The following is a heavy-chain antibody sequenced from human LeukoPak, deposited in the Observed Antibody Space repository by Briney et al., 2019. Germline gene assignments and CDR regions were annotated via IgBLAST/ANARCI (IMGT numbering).Heavy chain of an antibody. Sequence: SETLSLTCTVSGGSISSGSYYWSWIRQPAGKGLEWIGRIYTSGSTNYNPSLKSRVTISVDTSKNQFSLKLSSVTAADTAVYYCARWEWGAFDIWGQGTMVTVSS. CDR1: GGSISSGSYY. J-gene: IGHJ3*02. V-gene: IGHV4-61*02. CDR2: IYTSGST. CDR3: ARWEWGAFDI. D-gene: IGHD1-26*01.